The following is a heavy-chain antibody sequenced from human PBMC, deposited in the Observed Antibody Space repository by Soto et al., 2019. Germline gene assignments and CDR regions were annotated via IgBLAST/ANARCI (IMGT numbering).Heavy chain of an antibody. CDR1: GYTFTGYY. V-gene: IGHV1-69*02. Sequence: GASVKVSCKASGYTFTGYYMHWVRQAPGQGLEWMGRIIPILGIANYAQKFQGRVTITADKSTSTAYMELSSLRSEDTAVYYCARNYYDSSGYYGSPDIWGQGTMVTVSS. D-gene: IGHD3-22*01. J-gene: IGHJ3*02. CDR2: IIPILGIA. CDR3: ARNYYDSSGYYGSPDI.